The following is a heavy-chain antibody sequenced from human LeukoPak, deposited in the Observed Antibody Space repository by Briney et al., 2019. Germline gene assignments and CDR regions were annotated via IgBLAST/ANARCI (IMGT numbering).Heavy chain of an antibody. Sequence: PSETLSLTCTVSGGSIGRGVYYWTWIRQHPGKGLEWIGYIYSSGSTYYNPSLKSRVAISMDTSENQFSLNLSSVTAADTAIYYCVRRHCADNCYFDCLGQGTLVTVSS. CDR1: GGSIGRGVYY. V-gene: IGHV4-31*03. CDR3: VRRHCADNCYFDC. CDR2: IYSSGST. J-gene: IGHJ4*02. D-gene: IGHD2-21*02.